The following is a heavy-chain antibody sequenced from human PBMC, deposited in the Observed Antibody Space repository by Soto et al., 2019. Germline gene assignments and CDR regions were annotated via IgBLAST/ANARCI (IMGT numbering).Heavy chain of an antibody. D-gene: IGHD2-21*02. V-gene: IGHV4-34*01. J-gene: IGHJ1*01. CDR1: GGSFSGYY. CDR3: AGGRHIVVVTSTYFQH. CDR2: INHSGST. Sequence: QVQLQQWGAGLLKPSETLSLTCAVYGGSFSGYYWSWIRQPPGKGLEWIGEINHSGSTNYNPSLKSRVTISVDTSKNQFSLRLSSVTAADTAVYYCAGGRHIVVVTSTYFQHWGQGTLVTVSS.